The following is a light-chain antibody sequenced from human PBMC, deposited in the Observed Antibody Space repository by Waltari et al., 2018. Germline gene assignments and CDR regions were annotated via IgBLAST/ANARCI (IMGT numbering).Light chain of an antibody. CDR1: QDIGSS. J-gene: IGKJ2*01. CDR3: QQYLTFPYT. Sequence: VSSMTQSPSVLSASTGDRVTISCRVSQDIGSSLAWYQQKPGKAPDLLIFAASTLKSGVPSRFSGSGSGTDFTLTISRMQSEDCATYYCQQYLTFPYTFGQGTKLEI. CDR2: AAS. V-gene: IGKV1D-8*01.